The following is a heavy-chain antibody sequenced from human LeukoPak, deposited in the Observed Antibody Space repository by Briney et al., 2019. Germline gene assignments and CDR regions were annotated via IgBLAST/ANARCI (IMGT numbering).Heavy chain of an antibody. V-gene: IGHV3-30*02. J-gene: IGHJ4*02. CDR2: IRHDGSSK. D-gene: IGHD3-3*01. Sequence: PGGSLRLSCAASRFTFSSYGMHWVRQAPGKGLEWVAFIRHDGSSKYYADSVKGRFTISRDNSKNTLYLQMNSLRAEDTAVYYCAKDGDFWGGPPYYWGQGTLVTVSS. CDR3: AKDGDFWGGPPYY. CDR1: RFTFSSYG.